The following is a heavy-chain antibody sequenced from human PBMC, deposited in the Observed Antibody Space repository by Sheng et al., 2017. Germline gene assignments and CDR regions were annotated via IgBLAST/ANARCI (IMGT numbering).Heavy chain of an antibody. Sequence: EVQLVESGGGLVQPGRSLRLSCAASGFTFDDYAMHWVRQAPGKGLEWVSGISWNSGSIGYADSVKGRFTISRDNAKNSLYLQMNSLRAEDMALYYCAKGSGYDFDDAFDIWGQGTMVTVSS. CDR3: AKGSGYDFDDAFDI. D-gene: IGHD3-3*01. CDR2: ISWNSGSI. CDR1: GFTFDDYA. J-gene: IGHJ3*02. V-gene: IGHV3-9*03.